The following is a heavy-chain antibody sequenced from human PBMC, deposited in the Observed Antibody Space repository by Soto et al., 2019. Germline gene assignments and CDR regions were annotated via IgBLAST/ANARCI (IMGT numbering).Heavy chain of an antibody. V-gene: IGHV4-34*01. CDR2: INHSGST. J-gene: IGHJ5*02. CDR3: ARSRGVTTYWFDP. D-gene: IGHD4-17*01. Sequence: SETLSLTCAVYGGSFSGYYWSWIRQPPGKGLEWIGEINHSGSTNYNPSLKSRVTISVDTSKNQFSLKLSSVTAADTAVYYCARSRGVTTYWFDPWGQGILVTVSS. CDR1: GGSFSGYY.